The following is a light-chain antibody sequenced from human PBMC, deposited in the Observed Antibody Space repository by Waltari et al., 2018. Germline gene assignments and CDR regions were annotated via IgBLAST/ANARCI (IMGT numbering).Light chain of an antibody. CDR2: GTS. Sequence: TQSPGTLSLSPGERATLSCRTSQRISASHLAWYQQKPGQAPRLLIYGTSTRATGIPERCSGSGSGTDFSLTVTSMQPEDFAVYFCQQYGNSPWTFGQGTKVEV. CDR3: QQYGNSPWT. V-gene: IGKV3-20*01. J-gene: IGKJ1*01. CDR1: QRISASH.